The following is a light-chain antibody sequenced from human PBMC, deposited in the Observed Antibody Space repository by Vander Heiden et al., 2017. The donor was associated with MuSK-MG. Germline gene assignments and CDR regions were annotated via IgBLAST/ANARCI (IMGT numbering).Light chain of an antibody. Sequence: AIQLTQSPSSLSASVGDRVTITCRASQGISSALAWYQQKPGKAPKLLIYDASSLESGVPSRFSGSGSGTDFTLTISSLQPEDFATYYCQHVNSSLITFGRGTKVEIK. J-gene: IGKJ4*01. V-gene: IGKV1-13*02. CDR1: QGISSA. CDR3: QHVNSSLIT. CDR2: DAS.